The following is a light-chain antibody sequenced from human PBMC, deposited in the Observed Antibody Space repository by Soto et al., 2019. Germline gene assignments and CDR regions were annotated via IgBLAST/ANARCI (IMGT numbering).Light chain of an antibody. CDR1: SSDVGGYNY. CDR3: SSYTTSNTRQIV. J-gene: IGLJ1*01. V-gene: IGLV2-14*03. Sequence: QSALTQPASVSGSPGQSITTSCTGTSSDVGGYNYVSWYQHHPGKAPKLIIYDVSNRPSGVSIRFSGSKSDNTASLTISGLQPEDEADYHCSSYTTSNTRQIVFGTGTKVTVL. CDR2: DVS.